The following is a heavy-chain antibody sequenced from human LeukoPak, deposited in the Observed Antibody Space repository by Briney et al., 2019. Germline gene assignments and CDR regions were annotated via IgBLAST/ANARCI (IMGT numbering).Heavy chain of an antibody. CDR1: GFTFSSYA. J-gene: IGHJ4*02. CDR2: ISGSGGST. V-gene: IGHV3-23*01. Sequence: PGGSLRLSCAASGFTFSSYAMSWVRQAPGKGLEWVSAISGSGGSTYYADSVKGRFTISRDNSKNTLYLQMNSLRAEDTAVYYCAKDGQQWLAKSVGFGYWGQGTLVTVSS. D-gene: IGHD6-19*01. CDR3: AKDGQQWLAKSVGFGY.